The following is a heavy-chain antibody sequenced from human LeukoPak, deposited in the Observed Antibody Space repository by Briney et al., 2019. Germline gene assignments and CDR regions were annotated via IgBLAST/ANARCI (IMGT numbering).Heavy chain of an antibody. Sequence: HPGGSLRLSCAASGFTFSSYAMSWVRQAPGKGLEWVSTISGSGGSTYYADSVKGRFTISRDNSKNTLDLQMNSLRTEDTAVYYCAKLGSGYDSKFFDYWGQGTLVTVSS. CDR2: ISGSGGST. V-gene: IGHV3-23*01. D-gene: IGHD5-12*01. CDR3: AKLGSGYDSKFFDY. J-gene: IGHJ4*02. CDR1: GFTFSSYA.